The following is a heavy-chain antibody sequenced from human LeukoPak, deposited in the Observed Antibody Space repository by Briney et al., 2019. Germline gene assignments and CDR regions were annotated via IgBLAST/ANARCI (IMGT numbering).Heavy chain of an antibody. CDR3: ARDCGSGCPGKSGYFDY. CDR2: ITYDGTNE. V-gene: IGHV3-30-3*01. CDR1: GITFSSYT. D-gene: IGHD6-19*01. Sequence: GGSLRLSCAASGITFSSYTMHWVRQQAPGKGLEWVAVITYDGTNEYYADSVKGRFTISRDNAKNSLYLQMNSLRAEDTAVYYCARDCGSGCPGKSGYFDYWGQGTLVTVSS. J-gene: IGHJ4*02.